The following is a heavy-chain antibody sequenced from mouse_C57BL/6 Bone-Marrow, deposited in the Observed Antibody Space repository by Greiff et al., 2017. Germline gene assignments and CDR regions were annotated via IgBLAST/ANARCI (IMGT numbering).Heavy chain of an antibody. Sequence: EVKLVESGGGLVKPGGSLKLSCAASGFTFSDYGMHWVRQAPEKGLEWVAYISSGSSTIYYADTVKGRFTLSRDNAKTTLFLQMTSLRSEDTSMYYCASRLVFDYWGQGTTLTVSS. CDR2: ISSGSSTI. J-gene: IGHJ2*01. CDR3: ASRLVFDY. D-gene: IGHD2-2*01. V-gene: IGHV5-17*01. CDR1: GFTFSDYG.